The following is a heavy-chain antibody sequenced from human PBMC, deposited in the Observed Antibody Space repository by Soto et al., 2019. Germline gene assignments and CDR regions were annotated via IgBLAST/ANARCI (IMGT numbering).Heavy chain of an antibody. CDR2: VYYTGST. V-gene: IGHV4-59*01. D-gene: IGHD3-22*01. CDR3: ARYSPPKKSYDSNPGWFDP. CDR1: GGSINNYY. J-gene: IGHJ5*02. Sequence: QVQLQESGPGLVKPSETLSLTCTVSGGSINNYYWTWIRQPPGKGLEWIGYVYYTGSTNYNPSLKSRVTKSLDTSRNQFSLSLSSVTAADTAVYFCARYSPPKKSYDSNPGWFDPWGQGTLVAVSS.